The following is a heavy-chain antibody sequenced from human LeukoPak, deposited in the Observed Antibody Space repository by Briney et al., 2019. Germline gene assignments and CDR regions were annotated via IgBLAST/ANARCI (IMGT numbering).Heavy chain of an antibody. CDR2: IIPILGIA. Sequence: GASVKVSFTASGGTFSSYAISWVRQAPGQGLEWMGRIIPILGIANYAQKFQGRVTITADKSTSTAYMELSSLRSEDTAVYYCASWAHYYGSGSYYYWGQGTLVTVSS. CDR1: GGTFSSYA. J-gene: IGHJ4*02. CDR3: ASWAHYYGSGSYYY. D-gene: IGHD3-10*01. V-gene: IGHV1-69*04.